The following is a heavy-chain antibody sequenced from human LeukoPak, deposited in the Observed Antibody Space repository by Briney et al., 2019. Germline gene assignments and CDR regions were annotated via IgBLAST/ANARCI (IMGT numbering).Heavy chain of an antibody. Sequence: GGSLRLSCAAPGFTFSNAWMSWVRQAPGKGLGWVGRIKSKTDGGTKDYAAPVKGRFTISRDDSKNTLYLQMNSLKTEDTAVYYCTTERVWFGEGQYFDYWGQGTLVTVSS. V-gene: IGHV3-15*01. D-gene: IGHD3-10*01. CDR1: GFTFSNAW. J-gene: IGHJ4*02. CDR2: IKSKTDGGTK. CDR3: TTERVWFGEGQYFDY.